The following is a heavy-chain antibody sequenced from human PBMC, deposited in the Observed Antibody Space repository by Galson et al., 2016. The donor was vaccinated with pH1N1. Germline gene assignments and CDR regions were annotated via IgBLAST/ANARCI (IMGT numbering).Heavy chain of an antibody. CDR2: IIPIFGPA. J-gene: IGHJ6*02. CDR3: ARAKGGFCSGGRCYDYYGMDV. CDR1: GGTFSSSA. Sequence: SVKVSCKASGGTFSSSAFSRVRQAPGQGLEWMGGIIPIFGPANYAQMFQGRVTITADESTTTVYMELSSVRSEDTAVYYCARAKGGFCSGGRCYDYYGMDVWGQGTTVTVSS. V-gene: IGHV1-69*13. D-gene: IGHD2-15*01.